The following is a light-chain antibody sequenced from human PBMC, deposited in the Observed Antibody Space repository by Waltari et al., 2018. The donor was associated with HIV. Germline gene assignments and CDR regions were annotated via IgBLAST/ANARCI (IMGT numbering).Light chain of an antibody. CDR1: QNVGAL. CDR2: QAS. Sequence: STLSASAGDRIAITCRAGQNVGALLAWYQQKPGKPPKLLIFQASILEGGVPSRFSGSVSGSDFTLTINGLQSEDFATYYCHQYASFSGTFGQGTKVEL. CDR3: HQYASFSGT. V-gene: IGKV1-5*03. J-gene: IGKJ1*01.